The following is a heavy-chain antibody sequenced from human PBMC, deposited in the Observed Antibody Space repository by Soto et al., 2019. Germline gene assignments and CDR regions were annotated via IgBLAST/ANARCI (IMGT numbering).Heavy chain of an antibody. Sequence: PVETLRLSCAASGFTFISYGMHWVRQGPGKGLEWVGVISYDGSNKYYADSVKGRFTISRDNSKNTLYLQMNSLRAEDTAVYYCAKDGNYDFWSGYYTNYYYYYGMDVWGQGTTVTV. V-gene: IGHV3-30*18. J-gene: IGHJ6*02. CDR2: ISYDGSNK. CDR3: AKDGNYDFWSGYYTNYYYYYGMDV. CDR1: GFTFISYG. D-gene: IGHD3-3*01.